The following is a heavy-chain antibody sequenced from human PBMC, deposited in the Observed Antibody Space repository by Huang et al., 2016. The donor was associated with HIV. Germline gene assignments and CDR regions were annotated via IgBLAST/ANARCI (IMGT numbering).Heavy chain of an antibody. CDR2: IKRDGSST. Sequence: EVQLVESGGGLVQPGGSLRLSCAASGFSISSYWMHWVRQAPGKGLVGVSRIKRDGSSTSDADSVKGRFTISRDNAKKTLYLQMNSLRAEDTAVYYCARDPRIQSWLNFFDYWGQGTLVSVSS. V-gene: IGHV3-74*01. CDR1: GFSISSYW. D-gene: IGHD3-22*01. CDR3: ARDPRIQSWLNFFDY. J-gene: IGHJ4*02.